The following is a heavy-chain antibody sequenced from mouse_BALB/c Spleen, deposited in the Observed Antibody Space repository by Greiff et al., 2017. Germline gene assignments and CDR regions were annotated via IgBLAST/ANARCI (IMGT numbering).Heavy chain of an antibody. CDR1: GFNIKDTY. V-gene: IGHV14-3*02. D-gene: IGHD1-1*01. Sequence: VQLQQSGAELVKPGASVKLSCTASGFNIKDTYMHWVKQRPEQGLEWIGRIDPANGNTKYDPKFQGKATITADTSSNTAYLQLSSLTSEDTAVYYCATVVATDYYAMEYWGEGDSVTVSP. J-gene: IGHJ4*01. CDR2: IDPANGNT. CDR3: ATVVATDYYAMEY.